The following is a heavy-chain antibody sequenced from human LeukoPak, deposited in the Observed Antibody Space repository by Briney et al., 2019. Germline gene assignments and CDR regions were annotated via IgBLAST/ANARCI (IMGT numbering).Heavy chain of an antibody. D-gene: IGHD3-10*01. CDR2: INHSGST. V-gene: IGHV4-34*01. CDR1: GGSFSGYY. CDR3: ARWGRRYYGSGSPY. Sequence: SVTLSLTCAVYGGSFSGYYWSWIRQPPGKGLEWIGEINHSGSTNYNPSLKSRVTISVDTSKNQFSLKLSSVTAADTAVYYCARWGRRYYGSGSPYWGQGTLVTVSS. J-gene: IGHJ4*02.